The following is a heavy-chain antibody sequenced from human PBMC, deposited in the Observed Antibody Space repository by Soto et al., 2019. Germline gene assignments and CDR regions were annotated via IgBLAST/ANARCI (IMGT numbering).Heavy chain of an antibody. D-gene: IGHD1-20*01. CDR2: MSGSGSSI. CDR3: ARDNWNGAYYGLDV. V-gene: IGHV3-23*01. Sequence: EAQLLESGGGLVQPGESLTLSWVASLFAFNIDAMTWVRQAPGKGLEWVSSMSGSGSSIYYADSVKGRFTITRDKSKKTLYLQMNSLRAEDTAVYWCARDNWNGAYYGLDVWGQGTTVTVS. J-gene: IGHJ6*02. CDR1: LFAFNIDA.